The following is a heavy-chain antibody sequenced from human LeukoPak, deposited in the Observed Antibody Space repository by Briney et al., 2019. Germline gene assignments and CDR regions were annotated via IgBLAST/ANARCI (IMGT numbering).Heavy chain of an antibody. CDR1: GFTFSGHG. Sequence: GGSLRLSCVASGFTFSGHGMHWVRQASGKGLEWVAVIWANGITKHYADSVKGRFTISRDNSRSTLYLQMTSLTAEDTAIYYCARDASFYADDYWGQGTQVTVSS. V-gene: IGHV3-33*01. CDR2: IWANGITK. D-gene: IGHD2/OR15-2a*01. CDR3: ARDASFYADDY. J-gene: IGHJ4*02.